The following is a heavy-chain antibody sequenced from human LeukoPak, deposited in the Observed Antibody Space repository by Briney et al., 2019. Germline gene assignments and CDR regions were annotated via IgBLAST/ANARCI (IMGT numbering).Heavy chain of an antibody. CDR1: GFTFSSYA. J-gene: IGHJ3*02. D-gene: IGHD3-9*01. CDR3: AKEPIAGYYNVDAFDI. Sequence: GGSLRLSCAASGFTFSSYAMSWVRQAPGKGLEWVSGISGSGGSPYYADSVKGRFAISRDNSKNTLYLQMNSLRAEDTAVYFCAKEPIAGYYNVDAFDIWGQGTMVTVSS. V-gene: IGHV3-23*01. CDR2: ISGSGGSP.